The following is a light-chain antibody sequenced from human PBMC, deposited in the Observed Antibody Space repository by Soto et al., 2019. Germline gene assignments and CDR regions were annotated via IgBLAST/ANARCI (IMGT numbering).Light chain of an antibody. CDR1: SSNIANNN. Sequence: QSVLTQPPSESGTPGQTVTISCSGSSSNIANNNGVNWYQQVPGTAPKLLITNNNQRPSGVPHRFSGSKSGTSAFLAISGLQSEDEADYYCGTWDDSLRGPVFGGGTKLTVL. J-gene: IGLJ2*01. CDR2: NNN. CDR3: GTWDDSLRGPV. V-gene: IGLV1-44*01.